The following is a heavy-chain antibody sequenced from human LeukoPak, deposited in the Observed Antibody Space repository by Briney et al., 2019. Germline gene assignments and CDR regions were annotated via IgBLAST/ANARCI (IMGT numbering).Heavy chain of an antibody. CDR1: GFTFSSYS. J-gene: IGHJ4*02. Sequence: GGSLRLSCAASGFTFSSYSMNWVRQAPGKGLEWVSYISSSSSTIYYADSVKGRFTISRDNSKNTLYLQMNSLRAEDTAVYYCAKANQLRYPVYWGQGTLVTVSS. CDR3: AKANQLRYPVY. V-gene: IGHV3-48*01. D-gene: IGHD4-17*01. CDR2: ISSSSSTI.